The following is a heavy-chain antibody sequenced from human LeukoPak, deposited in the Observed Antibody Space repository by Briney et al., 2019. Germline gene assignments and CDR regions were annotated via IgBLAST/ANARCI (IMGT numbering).Heavy chain of an antibody. CDR2: INTFGTTA. J-gene: IGHJ4*02. Sequence: GGSLRLSCAVSGFTFSSYWMNWVRQVPGKGLVWVSHINTFGTTATYADSVKGRFTISRDNANNTPYLQMNSLRVEDTAVYYCVRDNAYKFDYWGQGTLVTVSS. D-gene: IGHD5-24*01. CDR1: GFTFSSYW. CDR3: VRDNAYKFDY. V-gene: IGHV3-74*01.